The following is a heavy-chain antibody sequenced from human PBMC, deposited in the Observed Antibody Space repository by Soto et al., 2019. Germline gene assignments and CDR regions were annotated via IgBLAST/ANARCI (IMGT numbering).Heavy chain of an antibody. Sequence: SETLSLTCTVSGGSISSYYWSWIRQPPGKGLEWIGYTYYSGSTNYNPSLKSRVTISVDTSKNQFSLKLSSVTAADTAVYYCARTSRDGYNTYYFDYWGQGTLVTVSS. D-gene: IGHD5-12*01. CDR2: TYYSGST. V-gene: IGHV4-59*01. CDR3: ARTSRDGYNTYYFDY. J-gene: IGHJ4*02. CDR1: GGSISSYY.